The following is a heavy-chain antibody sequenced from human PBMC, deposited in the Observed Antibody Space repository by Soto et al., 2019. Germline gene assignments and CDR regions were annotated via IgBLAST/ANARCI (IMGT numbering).Heavy chain of an antibody. CDR2: FDPEDGET. D-gene: IGHD6-13*01. J-gene: IGHJ4*02. Sequence: ASVKVSCKVSGYTLTELSMHRVRQAPGKGLEWMGGFDPEDGETIYAQKFQGRVTMTEDTSTDTAYMELSSLRSEDTAVYYCATVIAAAGTIDYWGQGTLVTVSS. CDR1: GYTLTELS. V-gene: IGHV1-24*01. CDR3: ATVIAAAGTIDY.